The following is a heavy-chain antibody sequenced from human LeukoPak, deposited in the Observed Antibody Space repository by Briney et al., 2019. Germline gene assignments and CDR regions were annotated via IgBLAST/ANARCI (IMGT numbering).Heavy chain of an antibody. CDR3: ARARPRYCSSTSCYSDWFDP. J-gene: IGHJ5*02. D-gene: IGHD2-2*01. Sequence: ASVTVSCKASGYTFTGYYMHWVRQAPGQGLGWMGRINPNSGGTNYAQKFQGRVTMTRDTSISTAYMELSRLRSDDTAVYYCARARPRYCSSTSCYSDWFDPWGQGTLVTVSS. V-gene: IGHV1-2*06. CDR2: INPNSGGT. CDR1: GYTFTGYY.